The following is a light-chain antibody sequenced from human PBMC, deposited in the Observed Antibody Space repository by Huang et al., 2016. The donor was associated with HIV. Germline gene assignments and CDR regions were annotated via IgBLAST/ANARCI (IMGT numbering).Light chain of an antibody. CDR3: QQYGTSPPVT. Sequence: EIVLTQSPGTLSLSPGERATLPCRASQSVSSSYLAWYQQKPGQAPRLLIYGASNRATGIPDRFSGSGSGTDFTLTISRLEPEAFAVYYCQQYGTSPPVTFGQGTRLEIK. V-gene: IGKV3-20*01. CDR1: QSVSSSY. J-gene: IGKJ5*01. CDR2: GAS.